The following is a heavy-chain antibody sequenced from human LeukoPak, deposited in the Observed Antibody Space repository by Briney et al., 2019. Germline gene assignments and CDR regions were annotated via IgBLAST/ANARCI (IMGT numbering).Heavy chain of an antibody. CDR3: AKVPPSITAAGNWLDP. CDR1: GYTFTGYY. D-gene: IGHD6-13*01. J-gene: IGHJ5*02. V-gene: IGHV1-2*06. CDR2: INPDTGGT. Sequence: ASVKVSCKASGYTFTGYYIHWVRHAPGQGLEWMGRINPDTGGTDYAQKFQGRITMTRDTSISTAYMELSRLTSDDTAMYYCAKVPPSITAAGNWLDPWGQGALVTVSS.